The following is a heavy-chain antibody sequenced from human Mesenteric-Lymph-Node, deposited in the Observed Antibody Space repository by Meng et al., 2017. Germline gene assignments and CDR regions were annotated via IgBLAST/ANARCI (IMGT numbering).Heavy chain of an antibody. CDR3: ARDCPSYYDFWSGYYKYNWFDP. J-gene: IGHJ5*02. D-gene: IGHD3-3*01. Sequence: SVKVSCKASGFTFTSSAVQWVRQARGQRLEWIGWIVVGSGNTNYAQKLQGRVTMTTDTSTSTAYMELRSLRSDDTAVYYCARDCPSYYDFWSGYYKYNWFDPWGQGTLVTVSS. CDR2: IVVGSGNT. CDR1: GFTFTSSA. V-gene: IGHV1-58*01.